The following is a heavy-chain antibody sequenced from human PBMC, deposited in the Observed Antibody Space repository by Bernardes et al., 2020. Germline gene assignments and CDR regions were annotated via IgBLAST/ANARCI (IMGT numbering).Heavy chain of an antibody. CDR1: GFTFSGSA. Sequence: GGSLRLSCAASGFTFSGSAMHWVRQASGKGLEWVGRIRSKANSYATAYAASVKGRFTISRDDSKNTAYLQMNSLKTEDTAVYYCTITPDYIWGSYRITLDYWGQGTLVTVSS. V-gene: IGHV3-73*01. CDR2: IRSKANSYAT. D-gene: IGHD3-16*02. J-gene: IGHJ4*02. CDR3: TITPDYIWGSYRITLDY.